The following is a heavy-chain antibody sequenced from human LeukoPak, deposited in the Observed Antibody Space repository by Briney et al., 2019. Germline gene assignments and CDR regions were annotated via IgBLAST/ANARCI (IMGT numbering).Heavy chain of an antibody. V-gene: IGHV1-18*01. J-gene: IGHJ4*02. D-gene: IGHD1-14*01. CDR3: ARVARTAVGIRYYFDE. CDR1: GYNFINYG. CDR2: ISTYNGNS. Sequence: ASVTVSCTSSGYNFINYGISWVRQAPGQGLDWMGWISTYNGNSIYAHKFQGRVTITTDTSTSTDYMDLRSLTSDDTAVYYCARVARTAVGIRYYFDEWGQGTLVSVSS.